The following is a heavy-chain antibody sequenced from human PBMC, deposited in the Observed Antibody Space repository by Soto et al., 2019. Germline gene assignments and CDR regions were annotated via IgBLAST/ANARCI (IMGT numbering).Heavy chain of an antibody. J-gene: IGHJ4*02. D-gene: IGHD3-16*01. CDR3: ARGGGPYVWFNEF. CDR1: GGLFSSFA. Sequence: QAQLVQSGPEVKKPGSSVKVSCKDSGGLFSSFAISWVRQAPGQGLEWLGGIIPVFGTTNYAERFQGRVTITADESTNTAYMELRSLISGDTAMYYCARGGGPYVWFNEFWGPGTLVTVSS. V-gene: IGHV1-69*01. CDR2: IIPVFGTT.